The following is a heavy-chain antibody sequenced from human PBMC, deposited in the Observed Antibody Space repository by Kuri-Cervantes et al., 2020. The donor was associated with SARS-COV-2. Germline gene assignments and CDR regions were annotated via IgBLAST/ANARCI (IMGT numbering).Heavy chain of an antibody. V-gene: IGHV1-2*04. CDR3: ARDGQPIHPCNSGVCYYYYYYMDV. CDR2: INPNSGGT. D-gene: IGHD2/OR15-2a*01. Sequence: GGSLRLSCKASGYTFTGYYMHWVRQAPGQGLEWMGWINPNSGGTNYAQKFQGWVTMTRDTSISTVYMELSRLRSDDTAVYYCARDGQPIHPCNSGVCYYYYYYMDVWGKGTTVTVSS. J-gene: IGHJ6*03. CDR1: GYTFTGYY.